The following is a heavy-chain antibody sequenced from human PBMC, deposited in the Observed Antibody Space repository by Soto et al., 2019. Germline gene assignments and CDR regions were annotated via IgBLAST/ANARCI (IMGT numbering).Heavy chain of an antibody. CDR2: IYHSGST. J-gene: IGHJ6*02. V-gene: IGHV4-4*02. Sequence: SETLSLTCAVSGGSIISSNCMILLRHPLGSVQEWIGEIYHSGSTNSNPSLKSPVTKSVNKSKNHFSLKLMFVTAADTAVYYCARLREQRVRYYYGMDVWGQGTTVTVSS. D-gene: IGHD6-6*01. CDR1: GGSIISSNC. CDR3: ARLREQRVRYYYGMDV.